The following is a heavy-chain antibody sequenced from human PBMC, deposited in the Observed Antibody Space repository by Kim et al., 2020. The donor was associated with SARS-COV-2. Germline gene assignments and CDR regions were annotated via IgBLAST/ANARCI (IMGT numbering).Heavy chain of an antibody. V-gene: IGHV3-49*04. CDR3: ATCWPGSGGEDDY. J-gene: IGHJ4*01. CDR2: IRNKPHGGTT. CDR1: GFTFGDYG. D-gene: IGHD6-19*01. Sequence: GSLRLSRTGSGFTFGDYGLTWVRQAPGKGLEWLGVIRNKPHGGTTDYTASVKDRFTISRDDSKSIASMQMNSLKTADTAVYYCATCWPGSGGEDDYWG.